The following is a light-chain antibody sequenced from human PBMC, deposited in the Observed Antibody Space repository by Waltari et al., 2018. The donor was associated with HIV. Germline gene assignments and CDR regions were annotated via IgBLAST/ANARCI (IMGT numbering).Light chain of an antibody. CDR3: QTWDTGIRV. V-gene: IGLV4-69*01. CDR2: VNDDGSH. Sequence: QPVVTQSPSASASLGASVKLTCTLSSGHSNYAIAWHQQQPEKGPRYLMTVNDDGSHSKRDGIPDRFSGSSSGAERYLSISSLQSEDEADYYCQTWDTGIRVFGGGTKLTVL. CDR1: SGHSNYA. J-gene: IGLJ3*02.